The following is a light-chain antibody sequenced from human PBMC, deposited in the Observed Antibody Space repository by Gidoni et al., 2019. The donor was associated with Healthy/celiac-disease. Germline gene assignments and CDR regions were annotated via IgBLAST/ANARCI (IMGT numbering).Light chain of an antibody. J-gene: IGKJ4*01. V-gene: IGKV1-9*01. CDR2: AAS. CDR1: QGISSY. CDR3: QQLNSYPLT. Sequence: EIQLTQSPSFLSASVGDRVTITCLASQGISSYLAWYQQKPVKAPKLLIYAASTLQSGVPSRFSGSGSGTEFTLTISSLQPEDFATYYCQQLNSYPLTFXGXTKVEIK.